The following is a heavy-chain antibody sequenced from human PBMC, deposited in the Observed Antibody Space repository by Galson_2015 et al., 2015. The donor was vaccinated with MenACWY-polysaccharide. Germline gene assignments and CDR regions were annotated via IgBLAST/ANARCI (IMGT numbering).Heavy chain of an antibody. CDR3: AKDLTRYCSGGSCDNLDY. D-gene: IGHD2-15*01. V-gene: IGHV3-30*18. CDR2: IAYDGSNK. Sequence: SLRLSCAASGFSFSSYGMHWVRQAPGKGLEWVAVIAYDGSNKYYADSVKGRFTISRDNSKNTLYLQMNSLRAEDTAVYYCAKDLTRYCSGGSCDNLDYWGQGTLVTVSS. CDR1: GFSFSSYG. J-gene: IGHJ4*02.